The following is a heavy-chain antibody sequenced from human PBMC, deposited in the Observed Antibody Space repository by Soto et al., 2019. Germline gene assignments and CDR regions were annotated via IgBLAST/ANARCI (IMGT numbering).Heavy chain of an antibody. D-gene: IGHD6-13*01. Sequence: QVQLVQSGAEVKKPGSSVKVSCQASGGTFSSYAISWVRQAPGQGLEWMGGIIPIFGTANYAQKFQGRVTITADESTSTAYMELSSLRSEDTAVYYCARAGIASVLGRGKFDPWGQGTLVTVSS. J-gene: IGHJ5*02. CDR1: GGTFSSYA. V-gene: IGHV1-69*12. CDR2: IIPIFGTA. CDR3: ARAGIASVLGRGKFDP.